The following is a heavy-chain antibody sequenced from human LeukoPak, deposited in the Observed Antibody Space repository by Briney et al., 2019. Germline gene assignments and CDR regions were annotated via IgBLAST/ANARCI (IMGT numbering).Heavy chain of an antibody. V-gene: IGHV3-23*01. J-gene: IGHJ3*02. CDR3: AKISPLDYRGKPGALDI. CDR1: GFTFSSYA. CDR2: IDPSGGGT. Sequence: GGSLRLSCAASGFTFSSYAMSWVRQTPGQGLEWVSGIDPSGGGTYYADSVKGRFTISRDNYKNTLYLQMNSLRAEDTAAYYCAKISPLDYRGKPGALDIWGQGTMVTVSS. D-gene: IGHD4-23*01.